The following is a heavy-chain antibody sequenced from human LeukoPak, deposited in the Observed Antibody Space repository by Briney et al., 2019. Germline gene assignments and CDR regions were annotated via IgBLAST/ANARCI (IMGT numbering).Heavy chain of an antibody. CDR2: IIPIFGTA. J-gene: IGHJ4*02. Sequence: ASVKVSCKASGGTFSSYAISWVRQAPGQGLEWMGGIIPIFGTANYAQKFQGRVTITADESTSTAYMELSSLRSEDTAVYYCARGECSGGSCYVYFDYWGQGTLVTVPS. V-gene: IGHV1-69*13. CDR3: ARGECSGGSCYVYFDY. CDR1: GGTFSSYA. D-gene: IGHD2-15*01.